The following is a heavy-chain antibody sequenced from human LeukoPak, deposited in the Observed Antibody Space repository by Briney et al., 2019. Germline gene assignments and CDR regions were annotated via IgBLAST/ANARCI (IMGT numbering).Heavy chain of an antibody. CDR2: IGASGVST. CDR1: GITFSNYA. Sequence: GGSLRLPCVVSGITFSNYAMSWVRQAPGKGLEWVSAIGASGVSTYYADSVKGRFTIARDNSKNTLFLQMNSLRADDTAVYYCAKNTILDSRSYWGQGTLVTVSS. J-gene: IGHJ4*02. CDR3: AKNTILDSRSY. V-gene: IGHV3-23*01. D-gene: IGHD3-3*01.